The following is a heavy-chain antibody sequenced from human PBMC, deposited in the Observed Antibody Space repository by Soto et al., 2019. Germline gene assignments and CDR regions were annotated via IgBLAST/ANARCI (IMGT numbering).Heavy chain of an antibody. J-gene: IGHJ6*02. CDR2: IYYSAAT. CDR1: GGSINSNYW. D-gene: IGHD3-10*01. Sequence: PAETLSLTFAVSGGSINSNYWWSWVRQPPGKGLEWIGEIYYSAATRNNPSLKSRVTMSVDTSKNNFSLTLRSVTDADTAVYYCQMVRGCLFTIDXWGQWITVTVS. CDR3: QMVRGCLFTIDX. V-gene: IGHV4-4*02.